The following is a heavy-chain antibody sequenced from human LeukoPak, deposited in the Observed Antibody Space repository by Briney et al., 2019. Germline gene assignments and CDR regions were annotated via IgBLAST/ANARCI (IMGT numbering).Heavy chain of an antibody. CDR2: IYTSGST. D-gene: IGHD3-22*01. J-gene: IGHJ4*02. Sequence: SQTLSLTCTVSGGSISSGSYYWSWIRQPAGKGLEWIGRIYTSGSTSYNPSLTSRVTISVDTSKNQFSLRLSSVTAADTAVYYCARSGWHSSGYPITFDYWGQGTLVTVSS. CDR1: GGSISSGSYY. CDR3: ARSGWHSSGYPITFDY. V-gene: IGHV4-61*02.